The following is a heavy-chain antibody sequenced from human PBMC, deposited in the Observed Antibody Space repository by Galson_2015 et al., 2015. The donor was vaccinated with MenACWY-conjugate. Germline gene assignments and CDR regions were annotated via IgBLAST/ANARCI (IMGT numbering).Heavy chain of an antibody. J-gene: IGHJ5*02. Sequence: ETLSLTCTVSGGSITNSSDYWGWIRQPPGKGLEWIVRIDYSGTTHYNPSLKSRVTISLDTSKNQFSLNLRSVTAADTAVYYCARDSDGDNDWFDPWGQGTLVTVSS. CDR3: ARDSDGDNDWFDP. CDR1: GGSITNSSDY. CDR2: IDYSGTT. V-gene: IGHV4-39*07. D-gene: IGHD4-17*01.